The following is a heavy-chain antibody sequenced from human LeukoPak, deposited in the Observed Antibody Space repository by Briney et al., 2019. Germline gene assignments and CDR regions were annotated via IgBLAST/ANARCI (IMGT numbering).Heavy chain of an antibody. D-gene: IGHD5-12*01. V-gene: IGHV3-7*01. CDR1: GFTFRTYW. CDR3: ARDSENSGYDVLDY. Sequence: GGSLRLSCAGSGFTFRTYWMTWVRQAPGKGLEWVANIRPDGTERNYVDSVRGRFTISRDNADNSLYLQMNSLRAEDTAVDFCARDSENSGYDVLDYWGQGTLVTVSS. J-gene: IGHJ4*02. CDR2: IRPDGTER.